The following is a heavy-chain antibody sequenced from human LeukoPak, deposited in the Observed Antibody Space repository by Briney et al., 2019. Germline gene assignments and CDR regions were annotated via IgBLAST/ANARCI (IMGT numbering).Heavy chain of an antibody. Sequence: SETLSLTCTVSGDSITTNYWSWIRQPPGKGLEWIGEINHSGSTNYNPSLKSRVTISVDTSKNQFSLKLSSVTAADTAVYYCARLRITMVRGVLSPRYFDYWGQGTLVTVSS. CDR1: GDSITTNY. CDR2: INHSGST. CDR3: ARLRITMVRGVLSPRYFDY. D-gene: IGHD3-10*01. V-gene: IGHV4-34*01. J-gene: IGHJ4*02.